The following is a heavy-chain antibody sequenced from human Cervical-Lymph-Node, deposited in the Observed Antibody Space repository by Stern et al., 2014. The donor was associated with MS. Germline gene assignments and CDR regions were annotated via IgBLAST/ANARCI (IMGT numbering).Heavy chain of an antibody. CDR3: ARVVGSMGYFYGMDV. CDR1: GYRFTSYW. V-gene: IGHV5-51*03. CDR2: IYPGDSDT. D-gene: IGHD2-15*01. J-gene: IGHJ6*02. Sequence: EVQLLESGAEVKKPGESLKISCKGSGYRFTSYWIGWVRQMPGKGLEWMGIIYPGDSDTRYSPSFQGQVTISAAKSITTAYLQWSSLKASDTATFYCARVVGSMGYFYGMDVWGQGTTVTVSS.